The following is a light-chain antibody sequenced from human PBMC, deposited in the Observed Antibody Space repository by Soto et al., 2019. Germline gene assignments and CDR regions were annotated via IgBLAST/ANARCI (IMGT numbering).Light chain of an antibody. V-gene: IGLV1-40*01. CDR3: QSYDTSLSGSV. CDR1: SSNIGAGYD. CDR2: GNI. Sequence: QPVLTQPPSGSGAPGQRVTISCTGTSSNIGAGYDVHWYQQLPGTAPKPLIYGNINRPSGVPDRFSGSRSGTSASLAITGLQAEDEADYYCQSYDTSLSGSVFGGGTKLTVL. J-gene: IGLJ2*01.